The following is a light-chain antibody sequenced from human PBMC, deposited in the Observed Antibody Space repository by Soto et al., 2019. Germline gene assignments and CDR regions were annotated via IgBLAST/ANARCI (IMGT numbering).Light chain of an antibody. CDR2: EVS. J-gene: IGLJ1*01. CDR3: SSYTSSSTRV. V-gene: IGLV2-14*03. CDR1: SSDVGAYDY. Sequence: QSVLTQPASVSGSPGQSIAISCFGTSSDVGAYDYVSWYQQHPDRAPKLMIYEVSNRPSGVSNRFSGSKSVNTATLTISGLQAEDEADYYCSSYTSSSTRVFGTGTKVTVL.